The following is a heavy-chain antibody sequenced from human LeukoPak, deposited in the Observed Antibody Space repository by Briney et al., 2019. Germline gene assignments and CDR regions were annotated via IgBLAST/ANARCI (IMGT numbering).Heavy chain of an antibody. V-gene: IGHV1-69*05. D-gene: IGHD2-2*01. CDR3: ARDGFYCSSTSCYGYYYMDV. Sequence: ASVKVSCKASGGTFSSYAISWVRQAPGQGLEWMGGIIPIFGTANYAQKFQGRVTMTRDMSTSTVYMELSSLRSEDTAVYYCARDGFYCSSTSCYGYYYMDVWGKGTTVTVSS. J-gene: IGHJ6*03. CDR2: IIPIFGTA. CDR1: GGTFSSYA.